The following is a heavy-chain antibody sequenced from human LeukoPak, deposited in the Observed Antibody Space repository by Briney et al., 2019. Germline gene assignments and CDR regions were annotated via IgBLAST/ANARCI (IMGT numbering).Heavy chain of an antibody. D-gene: IGHD1-1*01. CDR2: INPNSGGT. Sequence: ASVKVSCKASGYTFTGYYMHWVRQAPGQGLEWMGWINPNSGGTNYAQKFQGRVTMTRDTSISTAYMELSRLRSDDTAVYYCAREMLTIARLYYYGMDVWGQGTTVTVSS. CDR3: AREMLTIARLYYYGMDV. J-gene: IGHJ6*02. CDR1: GYTFTGYY. V-gene: IGHV1-2*02.